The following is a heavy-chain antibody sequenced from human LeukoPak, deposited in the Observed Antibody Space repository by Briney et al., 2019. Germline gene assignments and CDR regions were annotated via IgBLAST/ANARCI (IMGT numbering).Heavy chain of an antibody. V-gene: IGHV6-1*01. D-gene: IGHD6-13*01. CDR3: ARPKWYSSSCRFCGMDV. Sequence: SQTLSLTCVISGDSVSSNSAAWNWIRQSPSRGLEWLGRTYYRSKWYNDYAVSVRSRITINPDTSKNQFSLKLSSVTAADTAVYYCARPKWYSSSCRFCGMDVWGKGTTVTISS. J-gene: IGHJ6*04. CDR1: GDSVSSNSAA. CDR2: TYYRSKWYN.